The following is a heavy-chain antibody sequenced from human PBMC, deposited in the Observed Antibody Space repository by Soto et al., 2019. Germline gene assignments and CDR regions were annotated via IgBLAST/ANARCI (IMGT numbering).Heavy chain of an antibody. CDR3: ARRSSSWAPYGEITDY. D-gene: IGHD6-13*01. V-gene: IGHV4-39*01. Sequence: SETLSLTCTVSGGSISSSSYYWGWIRQPPGKGLEWIGSIYYSGSTYYNPSLKSRVTISVDTSKNQFSLKLSSVTAADTAVYYCARRSSSWAPYGEITDYWGQGTLVTVSS. J-gene: IGHJ4*02. CDR1: GGSISSSSYY. CDR2: IYYSGST.